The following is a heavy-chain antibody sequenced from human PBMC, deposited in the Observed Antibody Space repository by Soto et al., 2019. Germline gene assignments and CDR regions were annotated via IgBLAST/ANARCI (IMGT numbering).Heavy chain of an antibody. Sequence: PGGSLRLSCAASGFTFSDFAMSWVRQAPGKGLEWVSSISESGSSTFDADSVKGRFTISRDISKNTLFLQMSSLRVEDAALYFCAQGRISSTGLNYWGQGTLVTVS. D-gene: IGHD1-1*01. V-gene: IGHV3-23*01. J-gene: IGHJ4*02. CDR1: GFTFSDFA. CDR2: ISESGSST. CDR3: AQGRISSTGLNY.